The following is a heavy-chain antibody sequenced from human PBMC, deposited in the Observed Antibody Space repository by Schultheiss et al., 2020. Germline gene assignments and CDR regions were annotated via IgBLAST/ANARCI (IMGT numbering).Heavy chain of an antibody. D-gene: IGHD3-10*01. CDR2: ISYDGSNK. J-gene: IGHJ4*02. CDR1: GFTFSSYA. Sequence: GESLKISCAASGFTFSSYAMHWVRQAPGKGLEWVAVISYDGSNKYYADSVKGRFTISRDNSKNTLYLQMNSLRAEDTAVYYCARGKAYGHYYFDYWGQGTLVTVSS. V-gene: IGHV3-30*04. CDR3: ARGKAYGHYYFDY.